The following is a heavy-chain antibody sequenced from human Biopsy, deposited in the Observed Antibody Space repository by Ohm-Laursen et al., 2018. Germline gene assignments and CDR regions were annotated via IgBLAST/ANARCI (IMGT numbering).Heavy chain of an antibody. J-gene: IGHJ1*01. Sequence: SSVKVSCKTSGYTFTGYFLHWVRQVPGQGLEWMGWINPNSGTTKIAENFQGSVTMTRDTSITTAYLDLTRLTSDDTAVYFCAKGQDLTAGAEYFQYWGHGALITVS. CDR1: GYTFTGYF. CDR2: INPNSGTT. D-gene: IGHD3-9*01. V-gene: IGHV1-2*04. CDR3: AKGQDLTAGAEYFQY.